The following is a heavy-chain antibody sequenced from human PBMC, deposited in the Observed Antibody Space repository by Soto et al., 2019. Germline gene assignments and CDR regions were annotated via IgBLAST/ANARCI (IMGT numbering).Heavy chain of an antibody. CDR2: ISGSGGST. D-gene: IGHD3-3*02. CDR1: GSTFSSYA. Sequence: PGGSLRLSCAASGSTFSSYAMSWVRQAPGKGLEWVSAISGSGGSTYYADSVKGRFTISRDNSKNTLYLQMNTLRAEDTAVYYCARDIRGPYGRLYYFDSWGQGSLVTVSS. J-gene: IGHJ4*02. V-gene: IGHV3-23*01. CDR3: ARDIRGPYGRLYYFDS.